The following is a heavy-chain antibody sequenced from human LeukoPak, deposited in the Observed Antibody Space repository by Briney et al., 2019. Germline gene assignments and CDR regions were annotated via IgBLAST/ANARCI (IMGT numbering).Heavy chain of an antibody. D-gene: IGHD6-13*01. CDR3: ARKSPGGIAAAGWAFDI. V-gene: IGHV4-59*01. CDR1: GFTFSSYW. CDR2: IYYSGST. J-gene: IGHJ3*02. Sequence: GSLRLSCAASGFTFSSYWMSWVRQAPGKGLEWIGYIYYSGSTNYNPSLKSRVTISVDTSKNQFSLKLSSVTAADTAVYYCARKSPGGIAAAGWAFDIWGQGTMVTVSS.